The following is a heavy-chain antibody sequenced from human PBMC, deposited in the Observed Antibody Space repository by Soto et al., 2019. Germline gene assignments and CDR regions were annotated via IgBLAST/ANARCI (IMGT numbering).Heavy chain of an antibody. CDR1: GFTFSSYS. CDR3: ARQVCLAAAGHYYYYGMDV. Sequence: EVQLVESGGGLVKPGGSLRLSCAASGFTFSSYSMNWVRQAPGKGLEWVSSISSSSSYIYYADSVKGRFTISRDNAKNSLYLQMNSLRAEDTAVYYCARQVCLAAAGHYYYYGMDVWGQGTTVTVSS. D-gene: IGHD6-13*01. V-gene: IGHV3-21*01. CDR2: ISSSSSYI. J-gene: IGHJ6*02.